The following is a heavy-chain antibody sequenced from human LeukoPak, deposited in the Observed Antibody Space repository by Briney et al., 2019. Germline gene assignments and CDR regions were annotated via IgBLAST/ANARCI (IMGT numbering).Heavy chain of an antibody. CDR2: IIPILAIA. J-gene: IGHJ5*01. V-gene: IGHV1-69*04. CDR3: ARDPRRASGRPTNWFDS. CDR1: GGTFSSYA. Sequence: SVKVSCKASGGTFSSYAITWVRQAPGQGLEWMGRIIPILAIANYAQKFQGRVTITADTSTSTVYMELSSLRSEDTAVYYCARDPRRASGRPTNWFDSWGQGALVTVSS. D-gene: IGHD3-10*01.